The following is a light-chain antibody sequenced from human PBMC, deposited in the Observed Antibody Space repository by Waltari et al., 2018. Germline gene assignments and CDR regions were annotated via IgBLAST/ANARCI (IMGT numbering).Light chain of an antibody. CDR3: QQYCTTPT. Sequence: DIVMTQFPDSLAVSLGERATITCKSSQCVLYRSNNKEYLAWYQQKPGQPAKLLIYWASTRESGVPDRFSGSGSGTDFTLTISSLQAEDVAVYYCQQYCTTPTFGQGTKVEIK. J-gene: IGKJ1*01. CDR2: WAS. V-gene: IGKV4-1*01. CDR1: QCVLYRSNNKEY.